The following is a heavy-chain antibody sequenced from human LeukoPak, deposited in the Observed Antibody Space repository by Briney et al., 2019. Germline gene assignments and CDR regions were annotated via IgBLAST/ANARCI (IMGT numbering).Heavy chain of an antibody. CDR2: IYTSGST. CDR3: AKARDYVWGSYRLNYYYMDV. V-gene: IGHV4-4*07. CDR1: GGSISSYY. J-gene: IGHJ6*03. Sequence: SETLSLTCTVSGGSISSYYWSWIRQPAGKGLEWIGRIYTSGSTNYNPSLKSRVTISVDTSKNQFSLKLSSVTAADTAVYYCAKARDYVWGSYRLNYYYMDVWGKGTTVTVSS. D-gene: IGHD3-16*02.